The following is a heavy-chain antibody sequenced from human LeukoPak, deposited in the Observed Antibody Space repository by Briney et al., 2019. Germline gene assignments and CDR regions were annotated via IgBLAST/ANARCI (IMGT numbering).Heavy chain of an antibody. CDR1: GGSISSSSYY. D-gene: IGHD3-10*01. Sequence: SETLSLTCTVSGGSISSSSYYWGWIRQPPGKGLEWIGSSYYSGSTYYNPSLKSRVTISVDTSKNQFSLKLSSVTAADTAVYYCARDYRGSGSYYRDWFDPWGQGTLVTVSS. V-gene: IGHV4-39*02. J-gene: IGHJ5*02. CDR2: SYYSGST. CDR3: ARDYRGSGSYYRDWFDP.